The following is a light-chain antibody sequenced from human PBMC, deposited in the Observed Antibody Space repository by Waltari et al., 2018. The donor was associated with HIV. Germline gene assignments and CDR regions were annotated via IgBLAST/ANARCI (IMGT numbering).Light chain of an antibody. J-gene: IGLJ1*01. Sequence: SYVLTQPPSVSVAPGQTARITCGGNNIGSKTVHWYQQKPGQAPVLVVYDDSDRPSGIPEGFAGSKSTNTAPLTISRVEAGDEADYYCQVGESSSDHPDVFGTGTKVTVL. CDR1: NIGSKT. CDR2: DDS. V-gene: IGLV3-21*02. CDR3: QVGESSSDHPDV.